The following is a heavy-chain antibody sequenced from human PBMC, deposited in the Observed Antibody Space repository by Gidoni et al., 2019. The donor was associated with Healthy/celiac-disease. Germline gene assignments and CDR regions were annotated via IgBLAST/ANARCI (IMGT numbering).Heavy chain of an antibody. CDR1: GFTGSSDG. V-gene: IGHV3-30*03. CDR2: LSYSASTQ. Sequence: QVQLVESGGGVVQPGRSRRLSWADAGFTGSSDGMHWVRQAPGKGLEWLAVLSYSASTQSSANSVKGRFPISRDHSQNPLYLHMNSLRAEDTAVYFCARDRQNVLLWFGELYLGYWGQGTLVTVSS. D-gene: IGHD3-10*01. J-gene: IGHJ4*02. CDR3: ARDRQNVLLWFGELYLGY.